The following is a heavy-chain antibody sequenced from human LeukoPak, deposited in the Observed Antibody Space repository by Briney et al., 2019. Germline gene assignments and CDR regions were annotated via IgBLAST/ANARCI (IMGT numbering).Heavy chain of an antibody. Sequence: GASVKVSCKASGYTFTSYYMHWVRQAPGQGLEWMGIINPSGGSTSYAQKFQGRVTMTRDMSTSTVYMELSSLRSEDTAVYYCARDRPHYYYYYYMDVWGKGTTVTVSS. CDR3: ARDRPHYYYYYYMDV. CDR1: GYTFTSYY. CDR2: INPSGGST. V-gene: IGHV1-46*01. J-gene: IGHJ6*03.